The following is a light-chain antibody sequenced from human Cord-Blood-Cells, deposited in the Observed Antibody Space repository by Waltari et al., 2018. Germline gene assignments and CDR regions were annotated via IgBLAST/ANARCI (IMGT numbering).Light chain of an antibody. CDR3: CSYAGSYTYV. J-gene: IGLJ1*01. V-gene: IGLV2-11*01. Sequence: QPALPQPPPLSGSLAHPVTTSSLAPSSDLGGSTFSSWYQQHPGKAPKLMIYDVSKRPSGVPDRFSGSKSGNTASLTISGLQAEDEADYYCCSYAGSYTYVFGTGTKVTVL. CDR1: SSDLGGSTF. CDR2: DVS.